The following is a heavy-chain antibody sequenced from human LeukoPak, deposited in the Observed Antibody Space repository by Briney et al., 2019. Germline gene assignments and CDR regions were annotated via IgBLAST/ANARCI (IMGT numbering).Heavy chain of an antibody. CDR2: ISSNGGST. V-gene: IGHV3-64D*06. CDR1: GFTFSSYA. D-gene: IGHD6-13*01. J-gene: IGHJ5*02. Sequence: PGGSLRLSCSASGFTFSSYAMHWVRQAPGKGLEYVSAISSNGGSTYYADSVKGRFTISRDNSKNTLYLQMGGLRAEDTAVYYCVKEDSSSWYGNWFDPWGQGTLVTVSS. CDR3: VKEDSSSWYGNWFDP.